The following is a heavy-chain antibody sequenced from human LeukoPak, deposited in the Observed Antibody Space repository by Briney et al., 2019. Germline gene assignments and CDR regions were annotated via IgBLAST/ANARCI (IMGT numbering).Heavy chain of an antibody. V-gene: IGHV3-15*01. CDR2: IKGKTDGGTT. CDR3: TSLRGSSSQYFQY. J-gene: IGHJ1*01. CDR1: GFNLSDYW. Sequence: GGSLRLSCRASGFNLSDYWMHWVRQAPGKGLEWVGRIKGKTDGGTTDYAAPVKGRFTISRDDSKDTLYLQMNSLRTEDTAVYYCTSLRGSSSQYFQYWGQGTLVTVSS. D-gene: IGHD6-13*01.